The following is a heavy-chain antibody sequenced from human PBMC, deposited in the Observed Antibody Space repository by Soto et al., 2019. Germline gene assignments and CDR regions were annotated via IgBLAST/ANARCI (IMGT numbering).Heavy chain of an antibody. Sequence: GGSLRLSCAASGFTFSSYSMNWVRQAPGKGLEWVSYISSSSTIYYADSVKGRFTISRDNAKNSLYLQMNSLRDEDTAVYYCESGTTLGYYYGMDVWGQGTTVTVSS. CDR1: GFTFSSYS. CDR3: ESGTTLGYYYGMDV. J-gene: IGHJ6*02. D-gene: IGHD1-26*01. CDR2: ISSSSTI. V-gene: IGHV3-48*02.